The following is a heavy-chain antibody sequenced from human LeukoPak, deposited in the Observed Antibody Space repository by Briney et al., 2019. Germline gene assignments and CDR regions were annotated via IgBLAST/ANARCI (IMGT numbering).Heavy chain of an antibody. CDR2: IKQDGSEK. CDR3: ARVYYYDSSGYYSTYYYYYMDV. D-gene: IGHD3-22*01. CDR1: GFTFSSYW. J-gene: IGHJ6*03. V-gene: IGHV3-7*01. Sequence: GGSLRLSCAASGFTFSSYWMSWVRQAPGKGLEWVANIKQDGSEKYYVDSVKGRFTISRDNAKNSLYLQMNSLRAEDTAVYYCARVYYYDSSGYYSTYYYYYMDVWGKGTTVTVSS.